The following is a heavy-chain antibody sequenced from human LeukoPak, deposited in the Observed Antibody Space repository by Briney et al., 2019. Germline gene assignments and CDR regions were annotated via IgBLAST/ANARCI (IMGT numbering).Heavy chain of an antibody. D-gene: IGHD3-22*01. CDR3: ARDRAITMIVVVIMDWYFDL. V-gene: IGHV3-30-3*01. J-gene: IGHJ2*01. Sequence: GSLRLSCAASGFTFSSYAMHWVRQAPGKGLEWVAVISYDGSNKYYADSVKGRFTISRDNSKNTLYLQMNSLRAEDTAVYYCARDRAITMIVVVIMDWYFDLWGRGTLVTVSS. CDR1: GFTFSSYA. CDR2: ISYDGSNK.